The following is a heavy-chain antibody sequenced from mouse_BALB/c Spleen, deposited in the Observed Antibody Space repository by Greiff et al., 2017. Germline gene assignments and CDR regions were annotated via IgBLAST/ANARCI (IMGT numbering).Heavy chain of an antibody. D-gene: IGHD1-1*01. Sequence: EVQLVESGGGLVKPGGSLKLSCAASGFTFSDYYMYWVRQTPEKRLEWVATISDGGSYTYYPDSVKGRFTISRDNAKNNLYLQMSSLKSEDTAMYYCARGFTTVVARAMDYWGQGTSVTVSS. J-gene: IGHJ4*01. CDR3: ARGFTTVVARAMDY. V-gene: IGHV5-4*02. CDR2: ISDGGSYT. CDR1: GFTFSDYY.